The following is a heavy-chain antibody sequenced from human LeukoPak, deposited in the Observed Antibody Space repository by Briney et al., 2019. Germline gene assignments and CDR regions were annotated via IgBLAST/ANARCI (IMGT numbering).Heavy chain of an antibody. J-gene: IGHJ4*02. CDR1: GYTFTSYD. V-gene: IGHV1-8*01. CDR3: ARAKRAYCSSTSCYFLGY. Sequence: ASVKVSCKASGYTFTSYDINWVRWATGQGLEWMGWMNPNSGNTGYAQKFQGRVTMTRNTSISTAYMELSSLRSEDTAVYYCARAKRAYCSSTSCYFLGYWGQGTLVTVSS. CDR2: MNPNSGNT. D-gene: IGHD2-2*01.